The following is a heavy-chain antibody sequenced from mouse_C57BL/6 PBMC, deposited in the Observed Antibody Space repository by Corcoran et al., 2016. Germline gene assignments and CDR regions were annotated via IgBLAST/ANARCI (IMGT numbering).Heavy chain of an antibody. V-gene: IGHV9-3*01. Sequence: QIQLVQSGPELKKPGETVKISCKASGYTFTTYGMSWVKQAPGKGLKWMGWINTYSGVPTYADDFKGRFAFSLETSASTAYLQINNLKNEDTATYFCARMGAPQILLRLDAMDYWGQGTSVTVSS. J-gene: IGHJ4*01. CDR2: INTYSGVP. CDR1: GYTFTTYG. CDR3: ARMGAPQILLRLDAMDY. D-gene: IGHD1-1*01.